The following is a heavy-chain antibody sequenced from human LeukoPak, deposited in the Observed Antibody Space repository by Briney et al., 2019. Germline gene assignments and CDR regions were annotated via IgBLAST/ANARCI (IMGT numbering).Heavy chain of an antibody. V-gene: IGHV4-59*01. CDR2: IYYSGST. Sequence: SETLSLTCTVSGGSTSSYYWSWIRQPPGKGLEWIGYIYYSGSTNYNPSLKSRVTISVDTSKNQFSLKLSPVTAADTAVYYCARDRNGGNSGAYYYYYMDVWGKGTTVTVSS. D-gene: IGHD4-23*01. CDR1: GGSTSSYY. CDR3: ARDRNGGNSGAYYYYYMDV. J-gene: IGHJ6*03.